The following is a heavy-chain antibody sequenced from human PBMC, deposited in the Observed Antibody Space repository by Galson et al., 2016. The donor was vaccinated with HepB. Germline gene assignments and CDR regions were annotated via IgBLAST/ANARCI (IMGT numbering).Heavy chain of an antibody. J-gene: IGHJ1*01. CDR2: IDGGGAGT. CDR3: AKGGQPFVGVAED. D-gene: IGHD3-3*01. V-gene: IGHV3-23*01. CDR1: GFTFNNYV. Sequence: SLRLSCAASGFTFNNYVMSWIRQAPGKGLQWVSAIDGGGAGTYYADSVRGRFAISRDNSKNTLYLEINSLRVEDTALYYCAKGGQPFVGVAEDWGQVTLVTV.